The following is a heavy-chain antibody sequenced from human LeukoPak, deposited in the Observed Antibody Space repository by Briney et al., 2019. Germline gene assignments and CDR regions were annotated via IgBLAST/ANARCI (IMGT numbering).Heavy chain of an antibody. J-gene: IGHJ4*02. V-gene: IGHV3-15*01. CDR1: GFSFTNAW. CDR2: IKSKTEGGTT. Sequence: GGSLRLSCAASGFSFTNAWMSWVRQAPGRGLEWVGLIKSKTEGGTTGYAAPVKGRFTISRDDSKNTVYLQMNSLKTEDTAVYYCTRGYGSGNACDYWGQGTLVTVSS. D-gene: IGHD3-10*01. CDR3: TRGYGSGNACDY.